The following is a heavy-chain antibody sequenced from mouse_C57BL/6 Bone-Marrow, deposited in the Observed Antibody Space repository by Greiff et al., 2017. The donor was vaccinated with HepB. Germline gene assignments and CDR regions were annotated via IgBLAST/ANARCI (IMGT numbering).Heavy chain of an antibody. CDR1: GFTFSSYA. J-gene: IGHJ2*01. D-gene: IGHD3-3*01. V-gene: IGHV5-4*01. CDR3: ARGGDVRYFDY. Sequence: EVHLVESGGGLVKPGGSLKLSCAASGFTFSSYAMSWVRQTPEKRLEWVATISDGGSYTYYPDNVKGRFTISRDNAKNNLYLQMSHLKSEDTAMYYCARGGDVRYFDYWGQGTTLTVSS. CDR2: ISDGGSYT.